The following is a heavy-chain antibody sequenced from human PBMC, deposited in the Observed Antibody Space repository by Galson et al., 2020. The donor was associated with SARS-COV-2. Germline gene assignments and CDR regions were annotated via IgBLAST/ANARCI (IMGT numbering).Heavy chain of an antibody. CDR1: GFIFSKYA. J-gene: IGHJ5*02. CDR3: AREVSVYAIGGSWFDP. D-gene: IGHD2-8*01. V-gene: IGHV3-23*05. CDR2: IPSLGSGT. Sequence: GGSLRLSCAASGFIFSKYAMSWIRQAPGKGLEWVSSIPSLGSGTYYADSVKGRFTIPRDNSNNTVSLQMNSLRAEDTAVYYCAREVSVYAIGGSWFDPWGQGTLVTVSS.